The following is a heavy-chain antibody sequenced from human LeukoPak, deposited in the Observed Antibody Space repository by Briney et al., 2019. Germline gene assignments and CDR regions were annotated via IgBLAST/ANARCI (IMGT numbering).Heavy chain of an antibody. CDR2: IIPILGIA. CDR3: ARAEEGYGSGSL. V-gene: IGHV1-69*04. CDR1: GGTFSSYA. J-gene: IGHJ4*02. D-gene: IGHD3-10*01. Sequence: GASVKVSCKASGGTFSSYAISWVRQAPGQGLEWMGRIIPILGIANYAQKSQGRVTITADKSTSTAYMELSSLRSEDTAVYYCARAEEGYGSGSLWGQGTLVTVSS.